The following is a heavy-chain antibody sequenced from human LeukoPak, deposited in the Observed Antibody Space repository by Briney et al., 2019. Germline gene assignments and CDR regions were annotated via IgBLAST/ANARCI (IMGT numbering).Heavy chain of an antibody. CDR3: AREWSGFGELPDY. Sequence: PGGSLRLSCAASGFTFSNYWMSWVRQAPGKGLEWVANIKQDRSEKYYVDSVKGRFTISRDNAKNTLYLQMNSLRVEDTAVYYCAREWSGFGELPDYWGQGTLVTVSS. CDR1: GFTFSNYW. J-gene: IGHJ4*02. V-gene: IGHV3-7*01. D-gene: IGHD3-10*01. CDR2: IKQDRSEK.